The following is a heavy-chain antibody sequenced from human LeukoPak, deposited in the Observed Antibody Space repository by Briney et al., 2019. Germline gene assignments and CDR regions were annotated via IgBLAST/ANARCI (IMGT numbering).Heavy chain of an antibody. V-gene: IGHV3-30*02. J-gene: IGHJ4*02. CDR1: GFTYSSYG. CDR3: AKDQQKSWSSTFDY. CDR2: IRYDGSNK. Sequence: PGGSLRLSCAASGFTYSSYGMHWVRQAPGKGLEWVAFIRYDGSNKYYADSVKGRFTISRDNSKNTLYLQMNSLRAEDTAVYYCAKDQQKSWSSTFDYWGQGTLVTVSS. D-gene: IGHD2-2*01.